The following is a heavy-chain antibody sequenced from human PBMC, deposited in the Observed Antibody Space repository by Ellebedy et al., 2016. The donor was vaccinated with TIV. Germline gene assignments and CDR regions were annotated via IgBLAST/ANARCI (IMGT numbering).Heavy chain of an antibody. D-gene: IGHD2-21*02. V-gene: IGHV4-61*08. CDR3: ARLREDCAGDCFIFDY. CDR2: IYYSGST. Sequence: SETLSLTXTVSGGSISTTDYYWSWIRQPPGKGLEWIGYIYYSGSTNYNPSLKSRVTISVDTSKSQFSLKLSSVTAADTAVYYCARLREDCAGDCFIFDYWGQGTLVTVSS. J-gene: IGHJ4*02. CDR1: GGSISTTDYY.